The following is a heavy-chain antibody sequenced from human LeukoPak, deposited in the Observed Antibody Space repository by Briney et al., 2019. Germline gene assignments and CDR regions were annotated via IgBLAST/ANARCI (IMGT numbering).Heavy chain of an antibody. V-gene: IGHV4-34*01. CDR2: INHSGST. J-gene: IGHJ4*02. CDR1: GGSLSGYY. Sequence: KPSETLSLTCAVYGGSLSGYYWSWIRQPPGKGLEWIGEINHSGSTNYNPSLKSRVTISVDTSKNQFSLKLSSVTAADTAVYYCARGPDEYSSGAERDYWGQGTLVTVSS. D-gene: IGHD6-19*01. CDR3: ARGPDEYSSGAERDY.